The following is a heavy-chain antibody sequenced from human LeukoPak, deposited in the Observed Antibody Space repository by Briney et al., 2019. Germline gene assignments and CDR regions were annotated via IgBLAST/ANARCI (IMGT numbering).Heavy chain of an antibody. D-gene: IGHD3-22*01. J-gene: IGHJ4*02. CDR1: GGSIGSGSSY. Sequence: KASETLSLTCSVSGGSIGSGSSYWGWIRQPPGKALEWIGSIDYTGRTYNNPFLKSRVAVSVDTSKNQFSLKLASVTAADTAIYYCVRFDDTSAYFWDRGQGTLATVSS. CDR3: VRFDDTSAYFWD. CDR2: IDYTGRT. V-gene: IGHV4-39*01.